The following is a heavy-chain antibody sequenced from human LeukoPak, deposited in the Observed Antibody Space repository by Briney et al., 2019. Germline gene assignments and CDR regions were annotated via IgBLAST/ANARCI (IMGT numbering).Heavy chain of an antibody. Sequence: ASVKVSCKASGYTFTSYYMHWVRQAPGQGLEWMGLINPSGGSTSYAQKFQGRVTMTRDTSTSTVYMELSSLRSEDTAVYYCARDQAVANCGGDCYPLGWFDPWGQGTLVTVSS. D-gene: IGHD2-21*02. V-gene: IGHV1-46*01. J-gene: IGHJ5*02. CDR2: INPSGGST. CDR1: GYTFTSYY. CDR3: ARDQAVANCGGDCYPLGWFDP.